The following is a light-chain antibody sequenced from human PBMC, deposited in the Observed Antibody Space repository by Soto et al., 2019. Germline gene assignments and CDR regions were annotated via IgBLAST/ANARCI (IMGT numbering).Light chain of an antibody. V-gene: IGKV1-39*01. CDR3: QPCYVIPYT. CDR2: AAS. Sequence: DIQMTQSPSSLSVSVGDRVTITCRASPSIGTYLNWYQHKVGKAPMLLIYAASNLQGGVPSRFSGSGSVTDFTLTISSLQPEDVAMYCCQPCYVIPYTFGQGTPLEIK. CDR1: PSIGTY. J-gene: IGKJ5*01.